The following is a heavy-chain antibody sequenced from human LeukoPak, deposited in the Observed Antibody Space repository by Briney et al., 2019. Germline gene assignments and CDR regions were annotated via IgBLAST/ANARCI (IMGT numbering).Heavy chain of an antibody. D-gene: IGHD3-22*01. CDR2: IYYSGST. Sequence: SETLSLTCTVSGGSISDYYWGWIRQPPGKGLEWIGSIYYSGSTNYNPSLKRRVAMSVDTSKNQFSLTLNSVTAADTAVYYCAMPLYYYDSGGYSDWGQGTLVTVSS. CDR1: GGSISDYY. J-gene: IGHJ4*02. V-gene: IGHV4-59*04. CDR3: AMPLYYYDSGGYSD.